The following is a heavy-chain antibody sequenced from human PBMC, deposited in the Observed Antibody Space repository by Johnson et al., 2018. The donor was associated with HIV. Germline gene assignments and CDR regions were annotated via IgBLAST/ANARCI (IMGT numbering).Heavy chain of an antibody. J-gene: IGHJ3*02. D-gene: IGHD4-17*01. Sequence: EQLVESGGGVVRPGGSLRLSCAASGFTFDDYGMSWVRQAPGKGLEWVSGINWTGGSTGYADSVKGRFTISRDNAKNSLYLQMNSLRAEDTALYYCARVGGINDYGDPGDAFDIWGQGTMVTVSS. V-gene: IGHV3-20*04. CDR1: GFTFDDYG. CDR3: ARVGGINDYGDPGDAFDI. CDR2: INWTGGST.